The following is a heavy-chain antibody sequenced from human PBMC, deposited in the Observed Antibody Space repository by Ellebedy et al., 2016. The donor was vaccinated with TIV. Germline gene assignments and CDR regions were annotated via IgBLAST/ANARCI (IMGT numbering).Heavy chain of an antibody. Sequence: GESLKLSCAAPGFTFSNYAMTWVRQVTGQGLGWVSGISDTGITTYYADSAKGRFTISRDNSRSTLYLQMNSLRAEDTAVYYCVKGDSVYYYMDVWGKGTTVTVSS. J-gene: IGHJ6*03. V-gene: IGHV3-23*01. D-gene: IGHD2-15*01. CDR3: VKGDSVYYYMDV. CDR2: ISDTGITT. CDR1: GFTFSNYA.